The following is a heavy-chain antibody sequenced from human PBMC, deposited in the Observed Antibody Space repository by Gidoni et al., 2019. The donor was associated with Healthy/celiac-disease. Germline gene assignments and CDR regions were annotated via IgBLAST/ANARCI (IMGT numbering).Heavy chain of an antibody. V-gene: IGHV1-18*01. CDR2: ISAYNGNT. Sequence: QLQLVQSGAEVKKPGASVKVSCKAPGYTFTSYGISGVRQAPGQGLEWMGWISAYNGNTNYAQKLQGRVTMTTDTSTSTAYMELRSLRSDDTAVHYCARRGYSGYDRRAFDIWGQGTMVTVSS. CDR3: ARRGYSGYDRRAFDI. D-gene: IGHD5-12*01. CDR1: GYTFTSYG. J-gene: IGHJ3*02.